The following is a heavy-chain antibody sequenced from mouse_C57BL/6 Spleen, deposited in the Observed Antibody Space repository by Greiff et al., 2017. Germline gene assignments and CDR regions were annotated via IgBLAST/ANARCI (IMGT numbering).Heavy chain of an antibody. CDR2: ISYSGST. CDR1: GYSITSGYD. Sequence: EVQVVESGPGMVKPSQSLSLTCTVTGYSITSGYDWHWIRHFPGNKLEWMGYISYSGSTNYNPSLKSRISITHDTSKNHFFLKLNSVATEDTATYYCARERGYYFDYWGQGTTLTVSS. V-gene: IGHV3-1*01. CDR3: ARERGYYFDY. J-gene: IGHJ2*01.